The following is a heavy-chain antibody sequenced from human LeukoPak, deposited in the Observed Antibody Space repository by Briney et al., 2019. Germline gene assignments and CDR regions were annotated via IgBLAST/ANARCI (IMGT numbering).Heavy chain of an antibody. CDR2: INQDGSEK. D-gene: IGHD3-10*01. V-gene: IGHV3-7*01. CDR3: GRAYGAGSCDY. CDR1: GFTSGNHW. J-gene: IGHJ4*02. Sequence: GSLRLSCAAPGFTSGNHWMSWVRQAPGKGLEGVANINQDGSEKYYVDSVKGRFTISRDNAKNSLYLQMNSLRAEDTAVYYCGRAYGAGSCDYWGQGTLVTVSS.